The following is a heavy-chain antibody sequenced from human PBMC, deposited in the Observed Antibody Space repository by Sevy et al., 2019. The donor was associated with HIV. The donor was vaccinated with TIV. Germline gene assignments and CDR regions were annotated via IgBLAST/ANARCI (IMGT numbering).Heavy chain of an antibody. Sequence: SETLSLTCTVSGGSISSYYWSWIRQPPGKGLEWIGYIYYSGSTNYNPSLKSRVTISVDTSKNQFSLKLSSVTAADTAVYYWARRPTGTTPDYWGQGTLVTVSS. V-gene: IGHV4-59*01. CDR1: GGSISSYY. J-gene: IGHJ4*02. CDR3: ARRPTGTTPDY. D-gene: IGHD1-1*01. CDR2: IYYSGST.